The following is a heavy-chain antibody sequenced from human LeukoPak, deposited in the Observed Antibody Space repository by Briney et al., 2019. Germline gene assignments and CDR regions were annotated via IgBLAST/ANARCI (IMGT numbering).Heavy chain of an antibody. CDR2: IYYSGST. Sequence: KPSETLSLTCTVSGGSISSYYWSWIRQPPGKGLEWIGYIYYSGSTNYNPSLKSRVTISVDTSKNQFSLKLSSVTAADTAVYYCARGREMYSSSWYARSISNWFDSWGQGTLVTVSS. CDR1: GGSISSYY. CDR3: ARGREMYSSSWYARSISNWFDS. D-gene: IGHD6-13*01. J-gene: IGHJ5*01. V-gene: IGHV4-59*12.